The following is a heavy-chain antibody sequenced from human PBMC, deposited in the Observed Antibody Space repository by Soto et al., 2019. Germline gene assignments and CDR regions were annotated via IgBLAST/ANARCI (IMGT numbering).Heavy chain of an antibody. CDR1: GYTFNIYG. Sequence: QIQLVQSGAEVKKPGASVKVSCKASGYTFNIYGINWVRQAPGQGLEWMGWISAFNGKTNYAQYVQGRVTMTTDTSTGTAYVELRSLRSDDTAGSYCARDRVPKSSGFFPFAYWGHGTLVTVSS. CDR3: ARDRVPKSSGFFPFAY. D-gene: IGHD3-22*01. V-gene: IGHV1-18*01. J-gene: IGHJ4*01. CDR2: ISAFNGKT.